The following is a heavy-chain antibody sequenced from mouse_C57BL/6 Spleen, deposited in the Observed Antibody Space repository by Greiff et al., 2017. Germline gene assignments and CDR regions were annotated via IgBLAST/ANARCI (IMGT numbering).Heavy chain of an antibody. D-gene: IGHD1-2*01. J-gene: IGHJ4*01. CDR3: ARYEDYDGYYYAMDY. Sequence: QVQLKESGPELVRPGASVKLSCKASGYSFTGSYIHWVKQRPGQGLEWIGWIYPGSGNTKYNKKFKGKATQTADTSSSTAYMQLSSLTSEDSAVYDCARYEDYDGYYYAMDYWGQGTSVTVSS. CDR1: GYSFTGSY. CDR2: IYPGSGNT. V-gene: IGHV1-66*01.